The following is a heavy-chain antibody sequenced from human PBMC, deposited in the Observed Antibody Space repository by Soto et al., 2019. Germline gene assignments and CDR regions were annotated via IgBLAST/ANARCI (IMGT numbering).Heavy chain of an antibody. CDR3: ARERPDGSRLDP. V-gene: IGHV4-30-4*08. J-gene: IGHJ5*02. CDR1: GASISSYNY. CDR2: IFYSGSI. D-gene: IGHD6-13*01. Sequence: SETMSLTCNVSGASISSYNYCRCFRQPPGKGLEWIGYIFYSGSIKYNPSLKSRLTMSVDTSKNQFSLKLSSVTAADTAVYYCARERPDGSRLDPWGQGTLVTVSS.